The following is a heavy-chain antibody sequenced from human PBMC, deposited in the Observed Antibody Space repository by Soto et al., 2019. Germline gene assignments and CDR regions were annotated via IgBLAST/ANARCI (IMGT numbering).Heavy chain of an antibody. V-gene: IGHV1-2*04. Sequence: ASVEVSCKASGYTFTGYYMHWVRQAPGQGLEWMGWINPNSGGTNYAQKFQGWVTMTRDTSISTAYMELSRLRSDDTAVYYCARDPVRRDGYNLGYWGQGTLVTVSS. CDR3: ARDPVRRDGYNLGY. CDR1: GYTFTGYY. D-gene: IGHD5-12*01. J-gene: IGHJ4*02. CDR2: INPNSGGT.